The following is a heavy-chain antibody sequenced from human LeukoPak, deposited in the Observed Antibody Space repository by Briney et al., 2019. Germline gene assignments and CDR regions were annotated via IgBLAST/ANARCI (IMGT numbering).Heavy chain of an antibody. CDR2: INSDGSST. CDR1: GFTFSSYW. V-gene: IGHV3-74*01. J-gene: IGHJ4*02. Sequence: PGGSLRLSCAASGFTFSSYWMHWVRQAPGKGLVWVSRINSDGSSTSYADSVKGRFTISRDNAKNTLYLQMNSLRAEDTAAYYCARRAAALGAFDYWGPGTLVTVSS. CDR3: ARRAAALGAFDY. D-gene: IGHD6-13*01.